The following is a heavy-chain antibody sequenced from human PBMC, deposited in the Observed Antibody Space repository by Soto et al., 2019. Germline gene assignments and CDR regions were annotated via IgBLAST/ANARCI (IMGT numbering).Heavy chain of an antibody. CDR1: GFTFSDSA. J-gene: IGHJ5*02. D-gene: IGHD6-13*01. CDR2: ISGGGVTT. V-gene: IGHV3-23*01. CDR3: AKDHRLAGDIWFDP. Sequence: VQLLESGGGLVQPGGSLRLSCAASGFTFSDSAMSWVRQAPGKGLEWVSGISGGGVTTNYADSVKGRFTISRDNSKNTLYLQLSSLRAEVTAIYYCAKDHRLAGDIWFDPWGQGTLVTVSS.